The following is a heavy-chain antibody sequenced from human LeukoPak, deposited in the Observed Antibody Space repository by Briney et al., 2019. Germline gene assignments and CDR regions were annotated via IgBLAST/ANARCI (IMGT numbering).Heavy chain of an antibody. J-gene: IGHJ4*02. CDR3: AKDGEVSWFGPESY. CDR2: ISLDGSNK. CDR1: GFTFSSYA. V-gene: IGHV3-30*18. D-gene: IGHD3-10*01. Sequence: GGSLRLSCAASGFTFSSYAMSWVRQAPGKGLEWVALISLDGSNKDYAESVKGRFTISRDSSKNTLYLQMNSLRAEDTAVYYCAKDGEVSWFGPESYWGQGTLVAVSS.